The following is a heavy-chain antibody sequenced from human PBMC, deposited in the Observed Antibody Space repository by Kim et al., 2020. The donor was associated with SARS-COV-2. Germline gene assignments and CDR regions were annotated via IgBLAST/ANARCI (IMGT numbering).Heavy chain of an antibody. V-gene: IGHV3-21*01. Sequence: GGSLRLSCAASGFTFSSYSMNWVRQAPGKGLEWVSSISSSSSYIYYADSVKGRFTICKDNAKNSLYLQMNSLRAEDTAVYYCVAPPFYYSGMAVWGQGTTLTVPS. CDR2: ISSSSSYI. CDR1: GFTFSSYS. J-gene: IGHJ6*02. CDR3: VAPPFYYSGMAV.